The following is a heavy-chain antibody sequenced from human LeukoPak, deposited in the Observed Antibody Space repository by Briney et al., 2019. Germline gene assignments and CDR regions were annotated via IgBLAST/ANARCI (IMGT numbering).Heavy chain of an antibody. CDR3: ATDSGSYSPPSDY. J-gene: IGHJ4*02. Sequence: GRSLRLSCAASGFTFSSYAMHWVRQAPGKGLEWVAVISYDGSNKYYADSVKGRFTISRDNSKNTLYLQMNSLRAEDTAVYYCATDSGSYSPPSDYWGQGTLVTVSS. CDR1: GFTFSSYA. CDR2: ISYDGSNK. V-gene: IGHV3-30-3*01. D-gene: IGHD1-26*01.